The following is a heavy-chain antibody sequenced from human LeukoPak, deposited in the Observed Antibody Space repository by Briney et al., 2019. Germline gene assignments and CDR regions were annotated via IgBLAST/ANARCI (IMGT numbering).Heavy chain of an antibody. CDR2: IGDSGGST. CDR1: GFTFSNYA. CDR3: AKEGGTGTRFDY. D-gene: IGHD1-7*01. Sequence: GGSLRLSCAASGFTFSNYAMTWVRQAPGKGLEWVSFIGDSGGSTYYADSVKGRFTVSRDNSKNTLYLQMNSLRAEDTAVYYCAKEGGTGTRFDYWGQGTLVTVSS. V-gene: IGHV3-23*01. J-gene: IGHJ4*02.